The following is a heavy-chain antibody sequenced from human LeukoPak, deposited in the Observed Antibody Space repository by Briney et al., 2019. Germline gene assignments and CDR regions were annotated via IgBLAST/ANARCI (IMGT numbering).Heavy chain of an antibody. CDR2: INPNSGGT. CDR3: ARVRVRIVAISDDAFDI. V-gene: IGHV1-2*02. J-gene: IGHJ3*02. D-gene: IGHD5-12*01. Sequence: GASVTVSFTASGYTFTVYYMHGVRQAPGQGGEWMGWINPNSGGTNYAQKFQGTVTMTRDTSISTAYMELSRLRSDDTAVYYCARVRVRIVAISDDAFDIWGQGTMVTVSS. CDR1: GYTFTVYY.